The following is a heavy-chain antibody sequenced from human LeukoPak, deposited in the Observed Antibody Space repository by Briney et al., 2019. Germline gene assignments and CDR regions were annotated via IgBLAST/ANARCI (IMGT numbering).Heavy chain of an antibody. CDR2: INHSGST. J-gene: IGHJ5*02. CDR1: SGSINTYY. Sequence: SETLSLTCTVSSGSINTYYWSWIRQPPGKGLEWIGEINHSGSTNYNPSLKSRVTISVDTSKNQFSLKLSSVTAADTAVYYCARGRKWVLSSSWYRYWFDPWGQGTLVTVSS. D-gene: IGHD6-13*01. CDR3: ARGRKWVLSSSWYRYWFDP. V-gene: IGHV4-34*01.